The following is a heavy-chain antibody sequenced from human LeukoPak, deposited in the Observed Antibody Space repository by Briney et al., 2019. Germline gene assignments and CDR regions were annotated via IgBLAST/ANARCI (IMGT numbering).Heavy chain of an antibody. CDR2: IYTSGST. CDR1: GGSISSGSYY. J-gene: IGHJ4*02. CDR3: ARDRGILWFGELYPFDY. Sequence: SETLSLTCTVSGGSISSGSYYWSWIRQPAGKGLGWIGRIYTSGSTNYNPSLKSRVTISVDTSKNQFSLKLSSVTAADTAVYYCARDRGILWFGELYPFDYWGQGTLVTVSS. D-gene: IGHD3-10*01. V-gene: IGHV4-61*02.